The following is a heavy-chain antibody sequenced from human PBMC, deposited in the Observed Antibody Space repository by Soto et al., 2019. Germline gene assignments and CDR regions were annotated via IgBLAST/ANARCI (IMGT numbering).Heavy chain of an antibody. CDR1: GFTFSSYG. CDR3: ARAADKPDGLDYDFWSGYGGWFDP. Sequence: QVQLVESAGGVVQPGRSLRLSCAASGFTFSSYGMHWVRQAPGKGLEWVAVIWYDGSNKYYADSVKGRFTISRDNSKNTLYLQMNSLRAEDTAVYYCARAADKPDGLDYDFWSGYGGWFDPWGQGTLVTVSS. V-gene: IGHV3-33*01. CDR2: IWYDGSNK. J-gene: IGHJ5*02. D-gene: IGHD3-3*01.